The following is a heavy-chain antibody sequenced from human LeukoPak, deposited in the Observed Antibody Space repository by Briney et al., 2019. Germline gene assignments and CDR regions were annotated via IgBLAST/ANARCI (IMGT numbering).Heavy chain of an antibody. V-gene: IGHV3-48*01. Sequence: GGSLRLSCAASGFTFSSYTMNWVRQAPGKGLERVSYISSSSSTIYYTDSVKGRFTISRDNARNSLYLQMNSLRAEDTAVYYCAREDTAMAIDYWGQGTLVTVSS. CDR3: AREDTAMAIDY. CDR1: GFTFSSYT. CDR2: ISSSSSTI. D-gene: IGHD5-18*01. J-gene: IGHJ4*02.